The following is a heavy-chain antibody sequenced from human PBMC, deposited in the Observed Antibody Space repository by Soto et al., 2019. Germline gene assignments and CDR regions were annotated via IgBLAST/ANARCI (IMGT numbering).Heavy chain of an antibody. CDR3: ARKYGDYYDSSGYQNWFDP. J-gene: IGHJ5*02. CDR2: ISAYNGNT. V-gene: IGHV1-18*01. Sequence: ASGEGPCKASGYTFTSYGISWVRQAPGQGLEWMGWISAYNGNTNYAQKLQGRVTMTTDTSTSTAYMELRSLRSDDTAAYYCARKYGDYYDSSGYQNWFDPWGQGTLVTAPQ. CDR1: GYTFTSYG. D-gene: IGHD3-22*01.